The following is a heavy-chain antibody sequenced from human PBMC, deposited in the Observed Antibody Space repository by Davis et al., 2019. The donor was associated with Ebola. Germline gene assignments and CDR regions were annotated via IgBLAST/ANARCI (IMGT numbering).Heavy chain of an antibody. V-gene: IGHV3-74*01. Sequence: PGGSLRLSCAASGFTFSSYWMHWVRQAPGKGLVWVSRINSDGSSTSYADSVKGRFTISRDNAKNTLYLQMNSLRAEDTAVYYCARKGGTVAGNRYYYYGMDVWGQGTTVTVSS. CDR2: INSDGSST. J-gene: IGHJ6*02. CDR3: ARKGGTVAGNRYYYYGMDV. D-gene: IGHD6-19*01. CDR1: GFTFSSYW.